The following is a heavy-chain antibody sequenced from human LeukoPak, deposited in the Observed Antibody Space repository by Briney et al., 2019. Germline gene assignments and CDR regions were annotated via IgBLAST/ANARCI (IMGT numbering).Heavy chain of an antibody. CDR1: GFTVSSNY. CDR3: ARAVGSGDDYYYMDV. CDR2: IYSGGST. J-gene: IGHJ6*03. D-gene: IGHD3-10*01. Sequence: GGSLRLSCAASGFTVSSNYMSWVRQAPGKGLEWVSVIYSGGSTYYADSVKGRFTISRDNAKNSLYLQMNSLRAEDTAVYYCARAVGSGDDYYYMDVWGKGTTVTISS. V-gene: IGHV3-66*01.